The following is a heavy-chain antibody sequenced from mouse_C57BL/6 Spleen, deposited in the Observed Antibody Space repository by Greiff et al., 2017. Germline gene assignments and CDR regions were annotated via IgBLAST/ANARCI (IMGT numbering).Heavy chain of an antibody. CDR1: GYTFTDYN. J-gene: IGHJ3*01. D-gene: IGHD1-1*01. V-gene: IGHV1-18*01. CDR3: ARDGSYYGSSYRFAY. CDR2: INPNTGGT. Sequence: EVQLQQSGPELVKPGASVKIPCKASGYTFTDYNMDWVKQSHGKSLEWIGDINPNTGGTIYNQKFKGKATLTVDNSSSTAYMELRGLTSEDTAVYYCARDGSYYGSSYRFAYWGQGTLVTVSA.